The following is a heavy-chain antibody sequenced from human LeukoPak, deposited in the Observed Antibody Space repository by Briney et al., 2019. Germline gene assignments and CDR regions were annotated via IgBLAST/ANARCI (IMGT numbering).Heavy chain of an antibody. CDR3: ATYYYDNSGYYSLNH. V-gene: IGHV4-30-4*01. Sequence: PSETLSLTCTVSGGSISSGDYYWSWVRQPPGTGLEWIGYIYYRGNTYYNPSLKSRVTISVDTSKNQFSLKLSSVTAADTAVYYCATYYYDNSGYYSLNHWGQGALVTVSS. CDR2: IYYRGNT. J-gene: IGHJ5*02. D-gene: IGHD3-22*01. CDR1: GGSISSGDYY.